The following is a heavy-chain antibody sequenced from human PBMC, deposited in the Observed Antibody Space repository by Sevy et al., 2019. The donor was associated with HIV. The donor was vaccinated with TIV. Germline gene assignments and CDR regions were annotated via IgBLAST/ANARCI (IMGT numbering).Heavy chain of an antibody. D-gene: IGHD2-15*01. CDR3: ARALGGSCYSGVDY. V-gene: IGHV3-30-3*01. CDR1: GFTVSSNY. Sequence: GGSLRLSCAASGFTVSSNYMSWVRQAPGKGLEWVAVISYDGSNKYYADSVKGRFTISRDNSKNTLYLQMNSLRAEDTAVYYCARALGGSCYSGVDYWGQGTLVTVSS. J-gene: IGHJ4*02. CDR2: ISYDGSNK.